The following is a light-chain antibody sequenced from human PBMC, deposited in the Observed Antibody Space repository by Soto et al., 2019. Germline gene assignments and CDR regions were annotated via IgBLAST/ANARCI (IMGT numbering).Light chain of an antibody. CDR3: SSYTTSNTPLYV. CDR1: SSDTAGYNY. CDR2: EVS. J-gene: IGLJ1*01. V-gene: IGLV2-14*01. Sequence: QSLLTQPASLSGSPGQSITISCTGTSSDTAGYNYVSWYQQHPGKAPKLMIYEVSNRPSGVSNRFSGSQSGNTASLTISGLQAEDEANYYCSSYTTSNTPLYVFGTGTKVTVL.